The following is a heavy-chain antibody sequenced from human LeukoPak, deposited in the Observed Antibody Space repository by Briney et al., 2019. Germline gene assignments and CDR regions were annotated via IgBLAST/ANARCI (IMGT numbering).Heavy chain of an antibody. CDR2: ISYDGSNK. V-gene: IGHV3-30-3*01. CDR3: AREVAHCGGDCYSHFDY. CDR1: GFTFSSYA. D-gene: IGHD2-21*02. Sequence: GGSLRLSCAASGFTFSSYAMHWVRQAPGNGLEWVAVISYDGSNKYYADSVKGRFTISRDNSKNTLYLQMNSLRAEDTAVYYCAREVAHCGGDCYSHFDYWGQGTLVTVSS. J-gene: IGHJ4*02.